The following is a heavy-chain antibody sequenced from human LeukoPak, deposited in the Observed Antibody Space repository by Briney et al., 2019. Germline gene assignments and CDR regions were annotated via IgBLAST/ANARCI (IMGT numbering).Heavy chain of an antibody. Sequence: GGSLRLSCAASGFTFNSYAMTWVRQAPGKGLEWVSAVSGSGGSTYYPDSVEGRFTISRDNSKDTLYLQMNSLRAEDTAVYYCARVDRDTAMVPFDYWGQGTLVTVSS. D-gene: IGHD5-18*01. CDR2: VSGSGGST. J-gene: IGHJ4*02. CDR3: ARVDRDTAMVPFDY. V-gene: IGHV3-23*01. CDR1: GFTFNSYA.